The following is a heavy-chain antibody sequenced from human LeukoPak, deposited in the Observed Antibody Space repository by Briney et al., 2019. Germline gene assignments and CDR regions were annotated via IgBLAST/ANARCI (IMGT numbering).Heavy chain of an antibody. J-gene: IGHJ5*02. CDR3: ARGPITEDGTFHSPNA. Sequence: SETLSLTCAVSGGFFSGHYWSWIRQSPGKGLEWIGEITERGSTNYNPSLKSRVTISRDTSKNHFPLKVSSVTAADTAVYYCARGPITEDGTFHSPNAWGQGTLVTVSS. CDR1: GGFFSGHY. V-gene: IGHV4-34*01. D-gene: IGHD1-1*01. CDR2: ITERGST.